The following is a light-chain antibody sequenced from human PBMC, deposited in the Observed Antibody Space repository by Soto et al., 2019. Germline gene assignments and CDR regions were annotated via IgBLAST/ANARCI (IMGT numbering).Light chain of an antibody. V-gene: IGKV2-28*01. CDR1: RSLLSSNGYNY. CDR2: LGS. Sequence: DGVMTQSPLSLPVTPGEPASISCRSSRSLLSSNGYNYLNWYLQKPGQSPQLLIYLGSNRASGVPDRFSGSGSGTDFTLKISRVEAEDVGVYYCAQGLQTPLTFGGGTKVDIK. J-gene: IGKJ4*01. CDR3: AQGLQTPLT.